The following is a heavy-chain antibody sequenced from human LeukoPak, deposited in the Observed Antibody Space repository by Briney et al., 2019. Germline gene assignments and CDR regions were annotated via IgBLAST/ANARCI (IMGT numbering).Heavy chain of an antibody. V-gene: IGHV4-34*01. J-gene: IGHJ6*03. Sequence: PSETLSLTCAVYGGSFSGYYWSWIRQPPGKGLEWIEEINHSGSTNYNPSLKSRVTISVDTSKNQFSLKLSSVTDADTAVYYCARGQDFWSGPRMDVWGKGTTVTVSS. CDR2: INHSGST. CDR1: GGSFSGYY. CDR3: ARGQDFWSGPRMDV. D-gene: IGHD3-3*01.